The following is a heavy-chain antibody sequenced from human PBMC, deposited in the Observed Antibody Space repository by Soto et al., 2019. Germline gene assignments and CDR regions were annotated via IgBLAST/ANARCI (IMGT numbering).Heavy chain of an antibody. V-gene: IGHV1-69*02. CDR1: GGTFSTYS. D-gene: IGHD2-21*01. J-gene: IGHJ3*02. Sequence: QVQLVQSGAEVKKPGSSVKVSCKDSGGTFSTYSMFWVRQAPGQGLEWMGRIIPMLGVRNYAQRFQDSVMIIADKSTATVHMELSSLRSEDTALYYCTIGSWSGEVFDIWGQGTMVTVSS. CDR3: TIGSWSGEVFDI. CDR2: IIPMLGVR.